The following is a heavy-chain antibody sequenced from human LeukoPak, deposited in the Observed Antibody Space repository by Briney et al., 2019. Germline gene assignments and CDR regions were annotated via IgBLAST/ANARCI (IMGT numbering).Heavy chain of an antibody. CDR3: ATGPLGELSWNWFDP. Sequence: ASVKVSCKVSGYTLTELSMHWVRQAPGKGREWMGGFDPEDGETIYAQKFQGRVTMTEDTSTDTAYMELSSLRSEDTAVYYCATGPLGELSWNWFDPWGQGTLVTVSS. D-gene: IGHD3-16*02. J-gene: IGHJ5*02. CDR2: FDPEDGET. V-gene: IGHV1-24*01. CDR1: GYTLTELS.